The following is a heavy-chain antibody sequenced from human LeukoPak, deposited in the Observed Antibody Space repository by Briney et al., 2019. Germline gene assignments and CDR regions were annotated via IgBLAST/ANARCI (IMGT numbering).Heavy chain of an antibody. Sequence: SETLSLTCAVSGVSISGYYWIWLRQSPRRGLEYIGSIFYREGFSYGGTPFYNPSLQSRVTISVDTSKNTFSLRLSSVTAADTAVYYCARQISGNRDYWGQGTLVTVSA. CDR2: IFYREGFSYGGTP. D-gene: IGHD3-10*01. CDR3: ARQISGNRDY. CDR1: GVSISGYY. J-gene: IGHJ4*02. V-gene: IGHV4-59*05.